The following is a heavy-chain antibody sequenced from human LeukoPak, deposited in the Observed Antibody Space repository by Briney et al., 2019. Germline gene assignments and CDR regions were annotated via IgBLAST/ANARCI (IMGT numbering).Heavy chain of an antibody. Sequence: ASVKVSCKASGYTFTSYDINWVRQATGQGLEWMGWMNPNSGNTGYAQKFQGRVTMTRNTSISTAYMEPSSLRSEDTAVYYCARDGEVPAAWELGYYYYGMDVWGQGTTVTVSS. V-gene: IGHV1-8*01. J-gene: IGHJ6*02. CDR2: MNPNSGNT. CDR1: GYTFTSYD. D-gene: IGHD2-2*01. CDR3: ARDGEVPAAWELGYYYYGMDV.